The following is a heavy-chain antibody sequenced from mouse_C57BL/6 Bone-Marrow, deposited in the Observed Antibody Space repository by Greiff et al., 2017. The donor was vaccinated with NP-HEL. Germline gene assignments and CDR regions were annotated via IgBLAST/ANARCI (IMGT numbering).Heavy chain of an antibody. CDR2: IYPRSGNT. CDR3: AGGVPYGY. Sequence: QVQLQQSGAELARPGASVKLSCKASGYTFTSYGISWVKQRTGQGLEWIGEIYPRSGNTYYNEKFKGKATLTADKSSSTAYMELRSLTSEDSAVYFCAGGVPYGYWGQGTSVTVSS. J-gene: IGHJ4*01. D-gene: IGHD1-1*02. V-gene: IGHV1-81*01. CDR1: GYTFTSYG.